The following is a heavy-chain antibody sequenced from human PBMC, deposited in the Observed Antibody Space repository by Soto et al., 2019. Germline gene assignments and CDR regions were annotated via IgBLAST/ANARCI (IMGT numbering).Heavy chain of an antibody. J-gene: IGHJ4*02. V-gene: IGHV1-18*01. Sequence: QVQLVQSGAEVKKPGASVKVSCKASGYTFTSYGISWVRQAPGQGLEWMGWISAYNGNTNYAQKLQGRVTMTTDTTTSTADMEPRSLRTDDTAVYYCAREQGGSYHGGAPADYWGQGTLVTVSS. CDR1: GYTFTSYG. CDR3: AREQGGSYHGGAPADY. D-gene: IGHD1-26*01. CDR2: ISAYNGNT.